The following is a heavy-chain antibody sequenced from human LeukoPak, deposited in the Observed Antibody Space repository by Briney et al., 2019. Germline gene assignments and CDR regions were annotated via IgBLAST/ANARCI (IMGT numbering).Heavy chain of an antibody. Sequence: ASVKVSCKASGYTFTSYDINWVRQATGQGLEWMGWMNPNSGNTGYAQKFQGRVTMTEDTSTDTAYMELSSLRSEDTAVYYCATTLGYCSSTSCYQNWFDPWGQGTLVTVSS. CDR2: MNPNSGNT. J-gene: IGHJ5*02. CDR1: GYTFTSYD. D-gene: IGHD2-2*01. CDR3: ATTLGYCSSTSCYQNWFDP. V-gene: IGHV1-8*01.